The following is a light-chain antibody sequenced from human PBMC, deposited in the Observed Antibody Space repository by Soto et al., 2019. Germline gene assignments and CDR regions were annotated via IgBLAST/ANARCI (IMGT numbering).Light chain of an antibody. J-gene: IGLJ1*01. CDR1: SSDIGAYDS. Sequence: QSVLTQPPSASGSPGQSVTISCTGTSSDIGAYDSVSWYQQFPGEAPKLIIYEVNRRPSGVPDRLSGSKSGNTASLTVSGLQVEDEADYYCSSYAGSNNPPYVFGTGTKVTVL. CDR2: EVN. CDR3: SSYAGSNNPPYV. V-gene: IGLV2-8*01.